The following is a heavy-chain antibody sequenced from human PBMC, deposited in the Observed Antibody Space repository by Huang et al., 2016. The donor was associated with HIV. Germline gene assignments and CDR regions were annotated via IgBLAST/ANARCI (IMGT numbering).Heavy chain of an antibody. CDR1: GGSISSGSYF. J-gene: IGHJ6*03. V-gene: IGHV4-61*09. Sequence: QVQLQESGPGLVKPSQTLSLTCTVSGGSISSGSYFWSWIRQPAGKGLEWIGHVYTSGDTTYDPSRKSRVTIAVDTSKNRFSLKLTSVPAADTAVYYCARSDSWGYYYYYYMDVWGKGTTVTVSS. CDR3: ARSDSWGYYYYYYMDV. D-gene: IGHD7-27*01. CDR2: VYTSGDT.